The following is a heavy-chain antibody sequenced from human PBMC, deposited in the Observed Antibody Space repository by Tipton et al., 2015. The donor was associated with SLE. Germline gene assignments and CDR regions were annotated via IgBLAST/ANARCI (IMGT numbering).Heavy chain of an antibody. CDR1: GGSISSSSYY. J-gene: IGHJ6*02. D-gene: IGHD3-10*01. CDR2: IYYSGST. CDR3: ARERNVWFGEFCYYYGMDV. Sequence: TLSLTCTVSGGSISSSSYYWSWIRQPPGKGLEWIGYIYYSGSTNYNPSLKSRVTISVDTSKNQFSLKLNSVTAADTAVYYCARERNVWFGEFCYYYGMDVWGQGP. V-gene: IGHV4-61*01.